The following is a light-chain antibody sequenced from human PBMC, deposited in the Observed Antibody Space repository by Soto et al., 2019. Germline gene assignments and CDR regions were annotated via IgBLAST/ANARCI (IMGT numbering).Light chain of an antibody. V-gene: IGKV1-5*01. CDR3: QQYSSYYT. CDR2: DAS. J-gene: IGKJ2*01. CDR1: QSISSW. Sequence: DIQMTQSPSTLSASVGDRVTITCRASQSISSWLAWYQQKPGKAPKLLIYDASSLESGVPSRCSGSGSGTEFTLTISSLQPDDFATYYCQQYSSYYTFGQGTKLEIK.